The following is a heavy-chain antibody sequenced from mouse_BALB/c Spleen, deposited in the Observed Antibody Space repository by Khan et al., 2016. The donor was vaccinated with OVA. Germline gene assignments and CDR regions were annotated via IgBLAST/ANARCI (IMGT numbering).Heavy chain of an antibody. V-gene: IGHV1-5*01. D-gene: IGHD1-3*01. CDR1: GYSFTSYL. J-gene: IGHJ3*01. CDR2: IYPGNSDT. Sequence: VQLQQSGTVLARPGASVKMSCKASGYSFTSYLIHWVKQRPGQGLEWIGDIYPGNSDTTYNQKFKDKAKLTAGTSANTAYMELSSLTNEDSAVYYCARGGYSSFAYWGQGTLVIVSA. CDR3: ARGGYSSFAY.